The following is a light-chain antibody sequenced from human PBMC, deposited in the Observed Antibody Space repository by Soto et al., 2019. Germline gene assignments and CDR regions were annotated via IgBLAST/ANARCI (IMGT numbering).Light chain of an antibody. CDR1: SYYIGAGYD. V-gene: IGLV1-40*01. CDR3: QSYDSSLSVV. J-gene: IGLJ2*01. CDR2: GNS. Sequence: QCVLTQPPSVSGAPGQRVTISCTGSSYYIGAGYDVHWYQQLPGTAPKLLIYGNSNRPSGVPDRFSGSKSGTSASLAITGLQAEDEADYYCQSYDSSLSVVFGGGTKLTAL.